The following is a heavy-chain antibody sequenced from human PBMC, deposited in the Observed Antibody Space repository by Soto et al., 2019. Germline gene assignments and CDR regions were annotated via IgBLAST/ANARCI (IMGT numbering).Heavy chain of an antibody. Sequence: GGSLRLSCAASGFTFSSYGMHWVRQAPGKGLEWVAVISYDGSNKYYADSVKGRFTISRDNSKNTLYLQMNSLRAEDTAVYYCAKDPNPDLTYYFDYWGQGTLVTVSS. D-gene: IGHD7-27*01. V-gene: IGHV3-30*18. J-gene: IGHJ4*02. CDR3: AKDPNPDLTYYFDY. CDR2: ISYDGSNK. CDR1: GFTFSSYG.